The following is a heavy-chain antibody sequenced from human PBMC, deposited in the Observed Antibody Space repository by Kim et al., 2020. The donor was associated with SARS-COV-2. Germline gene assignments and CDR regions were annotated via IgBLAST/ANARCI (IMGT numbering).Heavy chain of an antibody. V-gene: IGHV4-59*09. Sequence: TYYKSSLKSRVTISIDTSKNQFSLKLSSLTAADTAVYYCVRGGASSKPPDYWGQGTLVTVSS. CDR2: T. J-gene: IGHJ4*02. D-gene: IGHD6-13*01. CDR3: VRGGASSKPPDY.